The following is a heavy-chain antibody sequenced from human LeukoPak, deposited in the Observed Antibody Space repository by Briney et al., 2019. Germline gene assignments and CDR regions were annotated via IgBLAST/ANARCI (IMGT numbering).Heavy chain of an antibody. V-gene: IGHV3-23*01. Sequence: GGSLRLSCAASGFTFSSYAMSWVRQAPGKGPEWVSALSGSGANTYYADSVKGRFTISRDNSKNTLYLQMNSLRAEDTAVYYCARGWYYDSSGYLVHAFDIWGQGTMVTVSS. CDR1: GFTFSSYA. CDR3: ARGWYYDSSGYLVHAFDI. CDR2: LSGSGANT. J-gene: IGHJ3*02. D-gene: IGHD3-22*01.